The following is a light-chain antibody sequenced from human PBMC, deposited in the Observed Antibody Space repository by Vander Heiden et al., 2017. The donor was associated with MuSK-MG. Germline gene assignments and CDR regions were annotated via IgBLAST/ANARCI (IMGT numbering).Light chain of an antibody. V-gene: IGLV2-14*03. CDR3: TPYSSDSTLV. CDR1: SSDVGTYNF. J-gene: IGLJ1*01. Sequence: QSALTQPASVSGSPGQSITISCTGTSSDVGTYNFVSWYQQHPGQAPKRMIYDVTDRPSGVSNRFSGSKSGNTASLTITGLQAEDEADYYCTPYSSDSTLVFGSGTQVT. CDR2: DVT.